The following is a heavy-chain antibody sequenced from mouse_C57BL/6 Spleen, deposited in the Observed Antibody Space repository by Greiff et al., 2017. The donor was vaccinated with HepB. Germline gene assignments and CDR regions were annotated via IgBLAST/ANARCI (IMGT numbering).Heavy chain of an antibody. Sequence: QVQLQQSGPELVKPGASVKISCKASGYAFSSSWMNWVKQRPGKGLEWIGRIYPGDGDTNYNGKFKGKATLTADNSSSTAYMQLSSLTSEDSAVYFCARSAWDGEVYYFDYWGQGTTLTVSS. CDR2: IYPGDGDT. D-gene: IGHD4-1*01. J-gene: IGHJ2*01. CDR3: ARSAWDGEVYYFDY. V-gene: IGHV1-82*01. CDR1: GYAFSSSW.